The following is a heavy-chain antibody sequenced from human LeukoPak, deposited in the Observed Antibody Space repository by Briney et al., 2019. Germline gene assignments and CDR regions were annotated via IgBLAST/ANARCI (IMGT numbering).Heavy chain of an antibody. D-gene: IGHD6-13*01. CDR1: GGTFSSYA. Sequence: ASVKVSCTASGGTFSSYAISWVRQAPGQGLEWMGGIIPIFGTANYAQKFQGRVTITADESTSTAYMELSSLRSEDTAVYYCVGVSSILGRSSWYREDYWGQGTLVTVSS. J-gene: IGHJ4*02. V-gene: IGHV1-69*13. CDR2: IIPIFGTA. CDR3: VGVSSILGRSSWYREDY.